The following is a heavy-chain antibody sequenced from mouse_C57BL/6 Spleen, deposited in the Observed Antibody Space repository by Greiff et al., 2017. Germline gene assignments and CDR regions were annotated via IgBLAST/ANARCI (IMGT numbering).Heavy chain of an antibody. J-gene: IGHJ4*01. Sequence: EVQLQQSGPELVKPGASVKIPCKASGYTFTDYNMDWVKQSHGKSLEWIGDINPNTGGTIYNQKFKGKATLTVDKSSSTAYMELRSLTSEDTAVYYCARRDIWAMDYWGQGTSVTVSS. CDR3: ARRDIWAMDY. CDR1: GYTFTDYN. CDR2: INPNTGGT. V-gene: IGHV1-18*01. D-gene: IGHD1-1*02.